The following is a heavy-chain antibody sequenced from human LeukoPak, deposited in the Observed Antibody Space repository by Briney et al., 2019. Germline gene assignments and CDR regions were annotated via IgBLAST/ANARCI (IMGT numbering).Heavy chain of an antibody. CDR1: GFTFSSYG. V-gene: IGHV3-33*01. CDR2: IWYDGSNK. CDR3: ARDRRIAAAGDAFDI. Sequence: GRSLRLSCAASGFTFSSYGMHWVRQAPGKGLEWVAVIWYDGSNKYYADSVKGRFTISSDNSENTLYLQMNSLRAEDTAVYYCARDRRIAAAGDAFDIWGQGTMVTVSS. J-gene: IGHJ3*02. D-gene: IGHD6-13*01.